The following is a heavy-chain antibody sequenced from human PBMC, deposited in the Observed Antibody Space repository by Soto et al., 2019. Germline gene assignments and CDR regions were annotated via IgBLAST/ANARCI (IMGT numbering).Heavy chain of an antibody. CDR1: GGVFIGYY. V-gene: IGHV4-34*01. Sequence: SETLSLTCAVYGGVFIGYYWSWIRQPPGKGLEWIGEINHSGSANYNPSLKSRVTISVDTSKNQFSLKLSSVTAADTAVYYCARGYYDFWSGYPTTNYYYYYMDVWGKGTTVTVSS. J-gene: IGHJ6*03. CDR3: ARGYYDFWSGYPTTNYYYYYMDV. D-gene: IGHD3-3*01. CDR2: INHSGSA.